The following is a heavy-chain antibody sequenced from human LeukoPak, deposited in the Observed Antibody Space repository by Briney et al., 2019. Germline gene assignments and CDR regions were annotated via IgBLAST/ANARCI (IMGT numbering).Heavy chain of an antibody. CDR3: ARGGPHYFDWLSYHFDY. V-gene: IGHV3-7*01. D-gene: IGHD3-9*01. J-gene: IGHJ4*02. CDR2: IKQDGSEK. Sequence: GGSLRLSCAASGFTFSSYWMSWVRQAPGKGLEWVANIKQDGSEKYYVDSVKGRFTISRDNAKNSLYLQMNSLRAEDTAVYYCARGGPHYFDWLSYHFDYWGQGTLVTVSS. CDR1: GFTFSSYW.